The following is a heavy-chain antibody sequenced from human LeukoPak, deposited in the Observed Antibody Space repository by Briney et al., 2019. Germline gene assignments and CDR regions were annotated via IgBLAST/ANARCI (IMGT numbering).Heavy chain of an antibody. V-gene: IGHV3-30*18. CDR1: GFTFSSYG. CDR3: AKSGSSGWYGDY. CDR2: ISYDGSNK. J-gene: IGHJ4*02. D-gene: IGHD6-19*01. Sequence: GRSLRLSCAASGFTFSSYGMHWVRQAPGKGLEWVAVISYDGSNKYYADSVKGQFTISRDNSKNTLYLQMNSLRAEDTAVYYCAKSGSSGWYGDYWGQGTLVTVSS.